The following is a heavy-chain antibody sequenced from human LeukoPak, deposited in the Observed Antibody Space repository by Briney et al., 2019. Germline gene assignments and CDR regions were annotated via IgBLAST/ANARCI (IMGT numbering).Heavy chain of an antibody. J-gene: IGHJ4*02. Sequence: GGSLRLPCSASGFTFSSYAMHWVRQAPGKGLEYVSAISSNGGSTYYADSVKGRFTISRDNSKNTLYLQMSSLRAEDTAVYYCGSWYVGGYFDYWGQGTLVTVSS. V-gene: IGHV3-64D*06. CDR2: ISSNGGST. CDR3: GSWYVGGYFDY. D-gene: IGHD6-13*01. CDR1: GFTFSSYA.